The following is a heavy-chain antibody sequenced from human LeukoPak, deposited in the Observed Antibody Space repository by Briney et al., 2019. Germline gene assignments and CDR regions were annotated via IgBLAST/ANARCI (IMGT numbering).Heavy chain of an antibody. CDR3: ATAGYYYDSSGNWFDP. CDR1: GYTLTELS. CDR2: FDPEDGET. Sequence: ASVNVSCKVSGYTLTELSMHWVRQAPGKGLEWMGGFDPEDGETIYAQKFQGRVTMTEDTSTDTAYMELSSLRSEDTAVYYCATAGYYYDSSGNWFDPWGQGTLVTVSS. D-gene: IGHD3-22*01. V-gene: IGHV1-24*01. J-gene: IGHJ5*02.